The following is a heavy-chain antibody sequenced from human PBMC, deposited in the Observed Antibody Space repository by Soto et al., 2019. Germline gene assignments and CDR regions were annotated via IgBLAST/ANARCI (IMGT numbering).Heavy chain of an antibody. CDR2: ISSSSSYT. Sequence: QVQLVESGGGLVKPGGSLRLSCAASGFTFSDYYMSWIRQAPGKGLEWVSYISSSSSYTNYADSVKGRFTISRDNAKNSLYLQMNSLRAEDTAVYYCARGNPTRAASTIFGVFIIDWFDPWGQGTLVTVSS. CDR1: GFTFSDYY. J-gene: IGHJ5*02. V-gene: IGHV3-11*06. CDR3: ARGNPTRAASTIFGVFIIDWFDP. D-gene: IGHD3-3*01.